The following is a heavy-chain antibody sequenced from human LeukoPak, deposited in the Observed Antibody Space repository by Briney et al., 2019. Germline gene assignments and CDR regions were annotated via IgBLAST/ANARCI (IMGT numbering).Heavy chain of an antibody. J-gene: IGHJ6*03. CDR2: ISAYNGNT. CDR1: GYTFTSYG. D-gene: IGHD2-2*01. CDR3: ARGGPVPAAMRFYYYYYYMDV. V-gene: IGHV1-18*01. Sequence: ASVKVSCKASGYTFTSYGISWVRQAPGQGLEWMGWISAYNGNTNYAQKLQGRVTMTTDTSTSTAYMELSRLRSDDTAVYYCARGGPVPAAMRFYYYYYYMDVWGKGTTVTVSS.